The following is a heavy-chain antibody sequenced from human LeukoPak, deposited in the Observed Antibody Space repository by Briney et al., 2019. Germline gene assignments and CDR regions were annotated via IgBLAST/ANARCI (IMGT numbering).Heavy chain of an antibody. J-gene: IGHJ3*02. V-gene: IGHV3-30-3*01. CDR1: GFTFSSYA. Sequence: QPGGSLRLSCAASGFTFSSYAMHWVRQAPGKGLEWVAVISYDGGNKYYADSVKGRFTISRDDSKNTLYLQMSGLRTEDTAVYYCARAKPPRYYYDSSDHDAFDIWGQGTMVTVSS. D-gene: IGHD3-22*01. CDR3: ARAKPPRYYYDSSDHDAFDI. CDR2: ISYDGGNK.